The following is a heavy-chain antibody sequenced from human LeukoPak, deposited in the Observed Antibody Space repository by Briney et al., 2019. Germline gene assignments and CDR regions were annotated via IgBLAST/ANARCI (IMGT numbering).Heavy chain of an antibody. CDR2: IYHSGST. D-gene: IGHD6-13*01. V-gene: IGHV4-30-2*01. J-gene: IGHJ4*02. CDR1: SVSISSGGYY. Sequence: SQTLSLTCTVSSVSISSGGYYWSWIRQPPGKGLEWIGYIYHSGSTYYNPSLKSRVTISVDTSKNQFSLKLSSVTAADTAVYYCAEIAAAGLYFDYWGQGTLVTVSS. CDR3: AEIAAAGLYFDY.